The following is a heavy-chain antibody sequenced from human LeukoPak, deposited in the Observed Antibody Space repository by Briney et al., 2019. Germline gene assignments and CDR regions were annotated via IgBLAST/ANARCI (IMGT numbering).Heavy chain of an antibody. V-gene: IGHV4-59*01. CDR3: ARDLEGRRWGFDY. CDR2: IYYSGST. CDR1: GGSISSYY. Sequence: PSETPSLTCTVSGGSISSYYWSWIRQPPGKGLEWIGYIYYSGSTNYNPSLKSRVTISVDTSKNQFSLKLSSVTAADTAVYYCARDLEGRRWGFDYWGQGTLVTVSS. J-gene: IGHJ4*02. D-gene: IGHD3-16*01.